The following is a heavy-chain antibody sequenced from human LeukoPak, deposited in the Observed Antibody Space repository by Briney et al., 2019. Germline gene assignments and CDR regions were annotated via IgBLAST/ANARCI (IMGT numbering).Heavy chain of an antibody. Sequence: GGSLRLSCVASGFNSGNYWMSWVRQAPGQRLEWLANIKQDGIETYYLDSVKGRLTISRDSARNSVYLQMNSLRADETAVYFCARFIASPGPDAFDIWGQGTLVTVSS. D-gene: IGHD6-13*01. CDR3: ARFIASPGPDAFDI. CDR2: IKQDGIET. J-gene: IGHJ3*02. CDR1: GFNSGNYW. V-gene: IGHV3-7*01.